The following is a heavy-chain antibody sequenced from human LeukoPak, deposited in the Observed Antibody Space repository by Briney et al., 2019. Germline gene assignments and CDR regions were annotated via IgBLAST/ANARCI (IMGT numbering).Heavy chain of an antibody. Sequence: GGSLRLSCAASGFTISSYGMHWVRQAPGKGLEWVAVISYDGSNKYYADSVKGRFTISRDNSKNTLYLQMNSLRAEDTAVYYCAKDAMYVVVPAPNYYYYYGMDVWGQGTTVTVSS. CDR1: GFTISSYG. V-gene: IGHV3-30*18. CDR2: ISYDGSNK. J-gene: IGHJ6*02. CDR3: AKDAMYVVVPAPNYYYYYGMDV. D-gene: IGHD2-2*01.